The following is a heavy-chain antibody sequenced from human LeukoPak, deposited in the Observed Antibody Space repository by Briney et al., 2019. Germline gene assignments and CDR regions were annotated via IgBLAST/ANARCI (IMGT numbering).Heavy chain of an antibody. J-gene: IGHJ5*02. D-gene: IGHD2-2*01. CDR2: IYHTGST. V-gene: IGHV4-30-4*01. Sequence: SETLSLTCTVSRGSISSDDYYWSWIRQPPGKGLEWIWYIYHTGSTFHNPALKSRLTISVDTSKNQFSLKLSSVTAADTAVYYCAGSFCRTTNCHPNWFDPWGQGTLVTVSS. CDR3: AGSFCRTTNCHPNWFDP. CDR1: RGSISSDDYY.